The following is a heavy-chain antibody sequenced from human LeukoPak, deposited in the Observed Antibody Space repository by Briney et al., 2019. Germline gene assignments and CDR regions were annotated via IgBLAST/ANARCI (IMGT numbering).Heavy chain of an antibody. Sequence: HPGGSLRLSCAASGFTFSSYAMHWVRQAPGKGLEWVAVISYDGSNKYYADSVKGRFTISRDNSKNTLYLQMNSLRAEDTAVYYCARDKYSSGMSFDYWGQGTLVTVSS. J-gene: IGHJ4*02. D-gene: IGHD6-19*01. CDR2: ISYDGSNK. CDR1: GFTFSSYA. CDR3: ARDKYSSGMSFDY. V-gene: IGHV3-30*04.